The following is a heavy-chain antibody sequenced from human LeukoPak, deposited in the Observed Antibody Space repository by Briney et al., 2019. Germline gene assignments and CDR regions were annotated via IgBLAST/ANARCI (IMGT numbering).Heavy chain of an antibody. Sequence: SETLSLTCSVSGGSISSLYWSWIRQPPGKGLEWTGYIYYTGSTNYNPSLKSRVTMFVDMSKNQYSLRLSSVTAADTAVYYCARHRAYSSSSPFDYWGQGTLVTVSS. J-gene: IGHJ4*02. V-gene: IGHV4-59*08. D-gene: IGHD6-6*01. CDR1: GGSISSLY. CDR3: ARHRAYSSSSPFDY. CDR2: IYYTGST.